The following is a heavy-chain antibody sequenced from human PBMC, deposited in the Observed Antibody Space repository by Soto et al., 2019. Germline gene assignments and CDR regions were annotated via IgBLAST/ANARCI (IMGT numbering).Heavy chain of an antibody. V-gene: IGHV1-3*01. Sequence: ASVKVSCKASGYTFTSYAMHWVRQAPGQRLEWMGWINAGNGNTKYSQKFQGRVTITRDTSASTAYMELSSLRSEDTAVYYCARLLIAVAGPDLGFDYWGQGTLVTVSS. J-gene: IGHJ4*02. CDR2: INAGNGNT. CDR1: GYTFTSYA. D-gene: IGHD6-19*01. CDR3: ARLLIAVAGPDLGFDY.